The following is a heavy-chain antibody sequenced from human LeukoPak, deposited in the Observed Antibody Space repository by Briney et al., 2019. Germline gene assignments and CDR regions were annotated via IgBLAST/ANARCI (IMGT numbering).Heavy chain of an antibody. Sequence: ASVKVSCKASGGTFSSYAISWVRQAPGQGLEWMGRIIPILGIANYAQKFQGRVTITADKSTSTAYMELSSLRSEDTAVYYCARDRQIDGDYDRNYGMDVWGQGTTVTVSS. D-gene: IGHD4-17*01. V-gene: IGHV1-69*04. J-gene: IGHJ6*02. CDR3: ARDRQIDGDYDRNYGMDV. CDR2: IIPILGIA. CDR1: GGTFSSYA.